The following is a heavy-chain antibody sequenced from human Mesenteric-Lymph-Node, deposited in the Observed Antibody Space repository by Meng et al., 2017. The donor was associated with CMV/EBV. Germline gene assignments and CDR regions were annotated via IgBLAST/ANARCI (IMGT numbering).Heavy chain of an antibody. V-gene: IGHV3-7*01. CDR3: ARDPYYDFWSGYYNSWGYFDY. CDR2: IKQDGSEK. CDR1: GFTFSSYA. J-gene: IGHJ4*02. Sequence: GESLKISCAASGFTFSSYAMHWVRQAPGKGLEWVANIKQDGSEKYYVDSVKGRFTISRDNAKNSLYLQMNSLRAEDTAVYYCARDPYYDFWSGYYNSWGYFDYWGQGTLVTVSS. D-gene: IGHD3-3*01.